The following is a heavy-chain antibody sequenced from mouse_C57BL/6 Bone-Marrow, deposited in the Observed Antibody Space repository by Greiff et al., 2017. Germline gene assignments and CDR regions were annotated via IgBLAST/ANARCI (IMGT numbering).Heavy chain of an antibody. CDR3: ARDWNWDFDY. Sequence: DVMLVESGGGLVKPGGSLKLSCAASGFTFSSYAMSWVRQTPEKRLEWVATISDGGSYTYYPDNVKGRFTISRDNAKNNLYLQMSHLKSEDTAMYYCARDWNWDFDYWGQGTTLTVSS. CDR1: GFTFSSYA. V-gene: IGHV5-4*01. D-gene: IGHD4-1*01. CDR2: ISDGGSYT. J-gene: IGHJ2*01.